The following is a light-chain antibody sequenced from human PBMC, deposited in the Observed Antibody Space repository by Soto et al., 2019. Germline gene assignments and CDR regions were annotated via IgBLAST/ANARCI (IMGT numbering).Light chain of an antibody. J-gene: IGKJ1*01. Sequence: DIQMTQSPSTLSASVGDRVTITCRASQSISNWLAWYQQKSGKAPKLLIYDASTLESGVPSRFSGSGSETQFTLTISSLQPEDFATYYCQQHYTYTWTFGQGTKVDIK. CDR1: QSISNW. CDR2: DAS. CDR3: QQHYTYTWT. V-gene: IGKV1-5*01.